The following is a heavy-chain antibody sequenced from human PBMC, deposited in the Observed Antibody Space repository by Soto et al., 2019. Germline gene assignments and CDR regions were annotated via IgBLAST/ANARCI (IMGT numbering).Heavy chain of an antibody. CDR1: GYSFSTYG. CDR2: ISGLNGNT. D-gene: IGHD2-8*01. Sequence: QVHLVQSGVEVKKPGASVKVSCKASGYSFSTYGISWVRQAPGQGLEWMGWISGLNGNTNYAQNLQGRVTMTTDTSTSKAYMELRRLGFVFTAMYYCARVLFGADGAGYFDYWGQGTLVTVCS. J-gene: IGHJ4*02. CDR3: ARVLFGADGAGYFDY. V-gene: IGHV1-18*01.